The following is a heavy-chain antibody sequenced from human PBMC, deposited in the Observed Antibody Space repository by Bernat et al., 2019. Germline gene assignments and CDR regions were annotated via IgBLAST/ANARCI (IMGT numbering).Heavy chain of an antibody. D-gene: IGHD2-2*01. CDR1: GFTFSSYS. V-gene: IGHV3-21*01. J-gene: IGHJ4*02. CDR3: AGVPIDIVVVPAAYRFDY. CDR2: ISSSSSYN. Sequence: EVQLVESGGGLVKPGGSLRLSCAASGFTFSSYSMNWVRQAPGKGLEWVSSISSSSSYNYYADSVKGRFTISRDNAKNSLYLQMSSLRAEDTAVYYCAGVPIDIVVVPAAYRFDYWGQGTLVTVSS.